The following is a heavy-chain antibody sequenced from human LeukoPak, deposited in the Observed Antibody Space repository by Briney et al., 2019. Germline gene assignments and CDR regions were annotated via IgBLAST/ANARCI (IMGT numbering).Heavy chain of an antibody. D-gene: IGHD4-23*01. CDR1: GYTLTELS. Sequence: ASVKVSCKVSGYTLTELSMHWVRQAPGKGLEWMGGFDPEDGETIYAQKFQGRVTMTEDTSTDTAYMGLSSLRSEDTAVYYCATAVGYGGPFDYWGQGTLVTVSS. CDR2: FDPEDGET. CDR3: ATAVGYGGPFDY. J-gene: IGHJ4*02. V-gene: IGHV1-24*01.